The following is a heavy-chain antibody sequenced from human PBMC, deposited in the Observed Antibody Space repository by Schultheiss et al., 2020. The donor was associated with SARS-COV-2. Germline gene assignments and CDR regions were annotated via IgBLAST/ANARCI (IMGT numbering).Heavy chain of an antibody. V-gene: IGHV1-69*13. Sequence: SVKVSCKASGGTFSSYAISWVRQAPGQGLEWMGGIIPIFGTANYAQKFQGRVTITADESTSTAYMELSSLRSEDTAVYYCARDVVVVPAAFRYYYYGMDVWGQGTTVTVSS. CDR2: IIPIFGTA. CDR1: GGTFSSYA. D-gene: IGHD2-2*01. J-gene: IGHJ6*02. CDR3: ARDVVVVPAAFRYYYYGMDV.